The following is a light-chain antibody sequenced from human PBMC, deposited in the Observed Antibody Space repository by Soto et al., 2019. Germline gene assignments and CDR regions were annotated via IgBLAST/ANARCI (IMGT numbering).Light chain of an antibody. Sequence: DIQMTQSPSSLSASVGDSVTITCRPSQNMTKYLNWFQQKPGKAPKLLIYGASSLQSGVPSRFSGSGSGAAFSLTISSLQPEDFATYYCQQSFSIPWTFGQGTRVEI. CDR2: GAS. CDR3: QQSFSIPWT. CDR1: QNMTKY. V-gene: IGKV1-39*01. J-gene: IGKJ1*01.